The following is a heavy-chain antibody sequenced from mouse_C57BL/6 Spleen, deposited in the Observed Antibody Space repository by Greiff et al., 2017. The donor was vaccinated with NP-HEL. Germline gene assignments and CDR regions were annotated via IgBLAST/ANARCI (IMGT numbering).Heavy chain of an antibody. CDR3: TRSGYGNYRDAMDY. Sequence: VQLQQSGAELVRPGASVTLSCKASGYTFTDYEMHWVKQTPVHGLEWIGAIDPETGGTAYNQKFKGKAILTADKSSSTAYMELRSLTSEDSAVYYCTRSGYGNYRDAMDYWGQGTSVTVSS. V-gene: IGHV1-15*01. CDR2: IDPETGGT. J-gene: IGHJ4*01. CDR1: GYTFTDYE. D-gene: IGHD2-1*01.